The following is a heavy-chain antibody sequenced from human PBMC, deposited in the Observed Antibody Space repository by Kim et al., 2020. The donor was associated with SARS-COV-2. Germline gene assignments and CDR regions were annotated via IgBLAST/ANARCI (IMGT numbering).Heavy chain of an antibody. CDR2: IVPIFGTT. J-gene: IGHJ4*01. CDR3: ARSRLGASGNYYKGCDY. CDR1: GGTFSSYA. Sequence: SVKVSCKASGGTFSSYAISWVRQVPGQGLEWMGGIVPIFGTTNYAQKFQDRVTITADKSTSTAYMELSSLRSEDTAVYYCARSRLGASGNYYKGCDYWG. D-gene: IGHD3-10*01. V-gene: IGHV1-69*06.